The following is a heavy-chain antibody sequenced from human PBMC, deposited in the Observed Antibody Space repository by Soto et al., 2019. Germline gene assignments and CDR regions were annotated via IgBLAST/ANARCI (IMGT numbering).Heavy chain of an antibody. V-gene: IGHV3-30*04. CDR2: ISYDGSNK. Sequence: GGSLRLSCAASGFTFSSYAMHWVRQAPGKGLEWVAVISYDGSNKYYADSVKGRFTISRDNSKNTLYLQMNSLRAEDTAVYYCARDQNAVAGTYFQHWGQGTLVTVSS. CDR1: GFTFSSYA. J-gene: IGHJ1*01. CDR3: ARDQNAVAGTYFQH. D-gene: IGHD6-19*01.